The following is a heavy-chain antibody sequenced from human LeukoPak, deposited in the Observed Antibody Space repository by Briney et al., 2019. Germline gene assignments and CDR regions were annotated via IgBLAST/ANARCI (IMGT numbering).Heavy chain of an antibody. CDR3: AKLSGGGYSYGYTATFDS. V-gene: IGHV3-23*01. Sequence: GGSLRLSCAASGFTFSSYGMSWVRQTPGKGLDWVSSISGSGGSTYYADSVKGRFTISRDNSKNTLYLQMNSLRAEDTAVYYCAKLSGGGYSYGYTATFDSWGQGTLVTVSS. CDR2: ISGSGGST. CDR1: GFTFSSYG. D-gene: IGHD5-18*01. J-gene: IGHJ4*02.